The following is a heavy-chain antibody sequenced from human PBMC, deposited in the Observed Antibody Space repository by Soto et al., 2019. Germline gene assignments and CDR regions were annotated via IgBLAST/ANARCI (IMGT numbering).Heavy chain of an antibody. CDR1: GYTFTTYH. V-gene: IGHV1-46*01. D-gene: IGHD4-17*01. CDR2: INPRGGST. Sequence: QVHLVQSGAEVKKPGASVKVSCKASGYTFTTYHIHWVRQAPGQGLEWMGIINPRGGSTSYAQKFQGRVTMTRATSTSTVYMELSSLRSEDTAVYYCARGKYGDIDYWGQGTLVTVSS. J-gene: IGHJ4*02. CDR3: ARGKYGDIDY.